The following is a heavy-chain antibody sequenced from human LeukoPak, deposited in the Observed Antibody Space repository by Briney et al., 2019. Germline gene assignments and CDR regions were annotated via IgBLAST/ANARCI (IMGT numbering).Heavy chain of an antibody. CDR1: GYDSISTYY. J-gene: IGHJ2*01. CDR3: ARGRAAAGVYWYFDL. V-gene: IGHV4-59*12. Sequence: SETLSLTCSVSGYDSISTYYWNWIRQPPGKGLEWIGYIYHSGSTYYNPSLKSRVTISVDRSKNQFSLKLSSVTAADTAVYYCARGRAAAGVYWYFDLWGRGTLVTVSS. CDR2: IYHSGST. D-gene: IGHD6-13*01.